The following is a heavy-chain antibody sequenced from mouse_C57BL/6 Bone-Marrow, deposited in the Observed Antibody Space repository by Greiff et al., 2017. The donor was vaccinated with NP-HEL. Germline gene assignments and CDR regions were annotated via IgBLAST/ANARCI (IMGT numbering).Heavy chain of an antibody. CDR2: IDPENGDT. D-gene: IGHD2-3*01. CDR3: TTGGWLLVAY. Sequence: EVQLQQSGAELVRPGASVKLSCTASGFNIKDDYMHWVKQRPEQGLEWIGWIDPENGDTEYASKFQGKATITADTSSNTASLQLSSLTSEDTAVYYCTTGGWLLVAYWGQGTLVTVSA. V-gene: IGHV14-4*01. J-gene: IGHJ3*01. CDR1: GFNIKDDY.